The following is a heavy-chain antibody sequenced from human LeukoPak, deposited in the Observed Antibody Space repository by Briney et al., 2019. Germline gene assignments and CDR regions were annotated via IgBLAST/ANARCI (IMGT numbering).Heavy chain of an antibody. CDR2: IYYSGST. Sequence: SETLSLTCTVSGGSISSYSWTWIRQPPGKGLEWIGYIYYSGSTNYNPSLKSRVTISVDTSKNQFSLKLSSVTAVDTAVYYCARCRPGDGYNFDYWGQGTLVTVSS. J-gene: IGHJ4*02. CDR3: ARCRPGDGYNFDY. V-gene: IGHV4-59*01. CDR1: GGSISSYS. D-gene: IGHD5-24*01.